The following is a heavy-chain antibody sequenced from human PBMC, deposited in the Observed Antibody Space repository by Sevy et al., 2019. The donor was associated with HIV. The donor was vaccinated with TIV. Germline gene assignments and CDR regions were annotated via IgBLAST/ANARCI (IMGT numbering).Heavy chain of an antibody. Sequence: GGSLRLSCSASGFTFSNYAMHWVRQAPGKGLEWVGFISYDGSNKYYADSVKGRFTISRDNGNNTLYLQMNSLGAEDTAVYYCAKDYQVLLLTTIAYWGQGTLVTDSS. CDR3: AKDYQVLLLTTIAY. V-gene: IGHV3-30*18. CDR2: ISYDGSNK. D-gene: IGHD5-12*01. J-gene: IGHJ4*02. CDR1: GFTFSNYA.